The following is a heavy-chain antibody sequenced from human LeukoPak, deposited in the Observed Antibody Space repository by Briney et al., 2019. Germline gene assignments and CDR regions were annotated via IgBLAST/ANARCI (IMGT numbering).Heavy chain of an antibody. V-gene: IGHV3-21*01. CDR3: AIVRWFGELLNY. D-gene: IGHD3-10*01. J-gene: IGHJ4*02. CDR2: ISSSSSYI. Sequence: GGSLRLSCAASGFTFSSYSMNWVRQAPGKGLEWVSSISSSSSYIYYADSVKGRFTISRDNAKNSLYLQMNSLRADDTAVYYCAIVRWFGELLNYWGQGTLVTVSS. CDR1: GFTFSSYS.